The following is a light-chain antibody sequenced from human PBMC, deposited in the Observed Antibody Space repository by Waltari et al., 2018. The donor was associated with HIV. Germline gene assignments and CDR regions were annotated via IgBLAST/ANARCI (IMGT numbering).Light chain of an antibody. J-gene: IGLJ3*02. V-gene: IGLV2-23*01. Sequence: QSALTQPASVSGSPGQSITISCTGSSSDVGSYNLVSWYQQHPGKAPKLMIYEGINRPSGTSNRFSGSKSGNTASLTISGLQAEDEADYYCCSYAGSSNWVFGGGTKLAVL. CDR2: EGI. CDR1: SSDVGSYNL. CDR3: CSYAGSSNWV.